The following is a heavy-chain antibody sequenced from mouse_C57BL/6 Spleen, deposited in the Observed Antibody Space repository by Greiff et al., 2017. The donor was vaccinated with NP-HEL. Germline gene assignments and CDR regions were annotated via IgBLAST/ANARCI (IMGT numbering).Heavy chain of an antibody. Sequence: QVQLQQSGPELVKPGASVKISCKASGYTFSSSWMNWVKQRPGKGLEWIGRIYPGDGDTNYNGKFKGKATLTADKSSSTAYMQLSSLTSEDSAVYFVARETGTIDYFDYWGQGTTLTVSS. V-gene: IGHV1-82*01. D-gene: IGHD4-1*01. CDR3: ARETGTIDYFDY. J-gene: IGHJ2*01. CDR1: GYTFSSSW. CDR2: IYPGDGDT.